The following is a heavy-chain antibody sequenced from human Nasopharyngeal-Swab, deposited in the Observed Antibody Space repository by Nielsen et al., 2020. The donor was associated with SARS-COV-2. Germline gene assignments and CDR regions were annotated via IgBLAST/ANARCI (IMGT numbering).Heavy chain of an antibody. V-gene: IGHV1-24*01. CDR1: GYTLAELS. Sequence: ASVKVSCKVSGYTLAELSMHWVRQAPGEGLEWMGGFEPEDGETVYAQKFQGRVTMTEDTSTDTAYMELSSLRSEDTAVYYCATGNTWSYWIDYWGQGTLVTVSS. CDR3: ATGNTWSYWIDY. J-gene: IGHJ4*02. CDR2: FEPEDGET. D-gene: IGHD1-26*01.